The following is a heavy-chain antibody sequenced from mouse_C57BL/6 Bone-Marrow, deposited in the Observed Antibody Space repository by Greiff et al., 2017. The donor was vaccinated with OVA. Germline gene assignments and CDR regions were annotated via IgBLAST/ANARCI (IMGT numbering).Heavy chain of an antibody. J-gene: IGHJ4*01. D-gene: IGHD2-2*01. CDR2: IDPENGDT. Sequence: EVQLQQSGAELVRPGASVKLSCTASGFNIKDDYMHWVKQRPEQGLEWIGWIDPENGDTEYASKFQGKATITADTSSKTAYLQLSSLTSEDTAVYYCTTDGWLRQGGYYYAMDYWGQGTSVTVSS. CDR3: TTDGWLRQGGYYYAMDY. V-gene: IGHV14-4*01. CDR1: GFNIKDDY.